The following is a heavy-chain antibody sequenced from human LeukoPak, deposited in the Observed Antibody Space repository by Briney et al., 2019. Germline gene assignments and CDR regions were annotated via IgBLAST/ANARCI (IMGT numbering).Heavy chain of an antibody. CDR3: ARETPRYSSSWYLVVGATRVDH. D-gene: IGHD6-13*01. V-gene: IGHV1-2*02. Sequence: ASVKVSCKASGYTFTGYYMQWVRQAPGQGLEWMGWINPNSGGTNYAQKFQGRVTMTRDTSISTAYMELSRLRSDDTAVYYCARETPRYSSSWYLVVGATRVDHWGQGILVTVSS. CDR2: INPNSGGT. J-gene: IGHJ4*02. CDR1: GYTFTGYY.